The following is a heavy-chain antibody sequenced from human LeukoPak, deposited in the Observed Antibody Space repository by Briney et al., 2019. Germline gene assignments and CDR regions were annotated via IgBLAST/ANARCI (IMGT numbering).Heavy chain of an antibody. D-gene: IGHD3-10*01. Sequence: GGSLRLSCAASGFTFSNYAMSWVRQAPGKGLEWVSGISGSGTATYYAGSVEGRFTISRDNSRDTLYLQMSSLRAEDTAVYYCAKSRGSGSYYDLDYWGQGTLVTVSS. J-gene: IGHJ4*02. CDR2: ISGSGTAT. V-gene: IGHV3-23*01. CDR1: GFTFSNYA. CDR3: AKSRGSGSYYDLDY.